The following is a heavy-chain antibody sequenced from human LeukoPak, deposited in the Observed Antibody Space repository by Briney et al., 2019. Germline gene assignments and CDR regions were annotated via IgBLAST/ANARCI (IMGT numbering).Heavy chain of an antibody. CDR1: GFIFRSFS. CDR2: ISSTSNHK. Sequence: PGGSLRLSCAASGFIFRSFSMTWVRLAPGKGLEWVASISSTSNHKYHADSVKGRFTISRDNDKNSLYLQMNSLRAEDTALYYCATRVTADSYDASDIWGQGTMVTVSS. J-gene: IGHJ3*02. V-gene: IGHV3-21*06. D-gene: IGHD6-13*01. CDR3: ATRVTADSYDASDI.